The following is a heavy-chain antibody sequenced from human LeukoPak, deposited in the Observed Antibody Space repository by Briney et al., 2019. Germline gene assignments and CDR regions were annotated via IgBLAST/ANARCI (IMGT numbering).Heavy chain of an antibody. V-gene: IGHV3-23*01. CDR2: ISGSGGST. Sequence: GGSLRLSCAASGFTLSGYAMSWVRQAPGKGLEWVSAISGSGGSTYYADSVKGRFTISRDNSKNTLYLQMNSLRAEDTAVYYCAKDQEVGATENFDYWGQGTLVTVSS. CDR1: GFTLSGYA. D-gene: IGHD1-26*01. J-gene: IGHJ4*02. CDR3: AKDQEVGATENFDY.